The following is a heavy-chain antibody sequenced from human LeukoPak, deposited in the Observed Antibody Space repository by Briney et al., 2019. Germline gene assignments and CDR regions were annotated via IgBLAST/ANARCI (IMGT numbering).Heavy chain of an antibody. CDR3: AELGITMIGGV. CDR2: ISSSGSTI. V-gene: IGHV3-48*03. Sequence: GGSLRPSCAASGFTFSSYEMNWVRQAPGKGLEWVSYISSSGSTIYYADSVKGRFTISRDNAKNSLYLQMNSLRAEDTAVYYCAELGITMIGGVWGKGTTVTISS. CDR1: GFTFSSYE. J-gene: IGHJ6*04. D-gene: IGHD3-10*02.